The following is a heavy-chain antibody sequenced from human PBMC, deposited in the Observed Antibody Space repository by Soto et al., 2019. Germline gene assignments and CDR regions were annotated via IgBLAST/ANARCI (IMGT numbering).Heavy chain of an antibody. CDR1: GFTFSSYG. CDR3: AKVMGVYYFDY. Sequence: ESGGGVVQPGRSLRLSCAASGFTFSSYGMHWVRQAPGKGLEWVAVISYDGSNKYYADSVKGRFTISRDNSKNTLYLQMNSLRAEDTAVYYCAKVMGVYYFDYWGQGTLVTVSS. V-gene: IGHV3-30*18. D-gene: IGHD1-26*01. CDR2: ISYDGSNK. J-gene: IGHJ4*02.